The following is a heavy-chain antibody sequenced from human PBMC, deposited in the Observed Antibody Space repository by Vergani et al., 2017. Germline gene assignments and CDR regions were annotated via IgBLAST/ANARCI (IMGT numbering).Heavy chain of an antibody. J-gene: IGHJ4*02. CDR2: MNPNSGNT. CDR3: VTGRGIY. Sequence: QVQLVQSGAEVKKPGASVKVSCKASGYTFTTYDINWVRQATGQGLGWMGWMNPNSGNTGYAQKLQGRVTMTRKTSITTAYMELSSLRSDDTAVYFCVTGRGIYWGQGTLVTVST. V-gene: IGHV1-8*01. D-gene: IGHD6-13*01. CDR1: GYTFTTYD.